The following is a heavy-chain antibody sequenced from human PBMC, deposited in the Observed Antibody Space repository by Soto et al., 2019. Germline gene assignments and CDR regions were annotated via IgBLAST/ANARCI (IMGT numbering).Heavy chain of an antibody. V-gene: IGHV3-23*01. D-gene: IGHD6-13*01. CDR3: AKDPRAYSTNMGYYFYY. CDR2: LSAFDNT. J-gene: IGHJ4*02. Sequence: EVQLLESGGGLVQPGGSLRLSCAASGFTFSRHAMSWVRQAPGKGLEWVSTLSAFDNTYYADSVKGRFIISRDISKNTLSLQMNSLRVDDTAVYYCAKDPRAYSTNMGYYFYYWGQGSLVTVSS. CDR1: GFTFSRHA.